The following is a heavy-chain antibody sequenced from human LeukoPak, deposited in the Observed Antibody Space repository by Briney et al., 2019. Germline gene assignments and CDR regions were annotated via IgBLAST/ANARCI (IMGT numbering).Heavy chain of an antibody. CDR2: TYYSGST. CDR3: ASRAALGIPAIDY. V-gene: IGHV4-39*07. J-gene: IGHJ4*02. D-gene: IGHD3-16*02. Sequence: SETLSLTCTVSGGSISSSSYYWGWIRQPPGKGLEWLGSTYYSGSTYYNPSLKSRVTISVDTSKNQFSLKLSSVTAADTAVYYWASRAALGIPAIDYWGQGTLVTVSS. CDR1: GGSISSSSYY.